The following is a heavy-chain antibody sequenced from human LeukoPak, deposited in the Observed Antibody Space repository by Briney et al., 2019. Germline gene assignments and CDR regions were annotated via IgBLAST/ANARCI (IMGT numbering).Heavy chain of an antibody. CDR2: IKQDGSEK. CDR3: ARLRGLYSDTNRYQTALDC. J-gene: IGHJ4*02. V-gene: IGHV3-7*01. D-gene: IGHD1-26*01. Sequence: GGSLRLSCAASGFTLSNYWMSWVRQAPGKGLEWVANIKQDGSEKYYVDSVKGRFTISRDNARNSLYVQMNSLRAEDTAVYYCARLRGLYSDTNRYQTALDCWGQGTLVTVSS. CDR1: GFTLSNYW.